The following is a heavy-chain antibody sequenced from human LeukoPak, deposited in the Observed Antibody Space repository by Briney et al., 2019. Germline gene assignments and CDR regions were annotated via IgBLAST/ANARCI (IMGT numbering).Heavy chain of an antibody. D-gene: IGHD4-11*01. CDR1: GDSISSNKW. CDR3: AVKTTATPGDN. Sequence: PSGTLSLTCAVSGDSISSNKWWSWVRQPPGKGLEWIGEIYHSGSTNYNPSLKSRVTISVDKSKNQFSLRLSSVTAADTAMYYCAVKTTATPGDNWGQGTLVIVSS. CDR2: IYHSGST. J-gene: IGHJ4*02. V-gene: IGHV4-4*02.